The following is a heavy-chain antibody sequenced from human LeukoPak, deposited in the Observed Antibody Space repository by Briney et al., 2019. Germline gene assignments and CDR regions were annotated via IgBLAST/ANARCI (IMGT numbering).Heavy chain of an antibody. V-gene: IGHV3-48*01. CDR3: ARDHEGDAFDI. J-gene: IGHJ3*02. CDR1: GFTFSDYS. CDR2: ISSSSSSI. Sequence: GVSLRLSCAASGFTFSDYSMNWVRQAPGKGLEWVSYISSSSSSIYYADSVMGRFTISRDNAKNSLYLQMNSLRAEDTAVYYCARDHEGDAFDIWGQGTMVTVSS.